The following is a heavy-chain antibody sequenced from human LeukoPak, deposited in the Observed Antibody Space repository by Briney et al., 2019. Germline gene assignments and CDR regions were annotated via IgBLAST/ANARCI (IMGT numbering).Heavy chain of an antibody. CDR3: AKDDSYGYIDY. CDR2: ISYDGSNK. Sequence: GRSLGLSCAASGFTFSSYAMHWVRQAPGKGLEWVAVISYDGSNKYYADSVKGRFTISRDNSKNTLYLQMNSLRAEDTAVHYCAKDDSYGYIDYWGQGTLVTVSS. CDR1: GFTFSSYA. V-gene: IGHV3-30*04. J-gene: IGHJ4*02. D-gene: IGHD5-18*01.